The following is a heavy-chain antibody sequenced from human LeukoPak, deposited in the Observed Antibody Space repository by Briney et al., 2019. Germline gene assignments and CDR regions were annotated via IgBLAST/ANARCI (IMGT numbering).Heavy chain of an antibody. J-gene: IGHJ4*02. CDR1: GFTFSSYS. CDR2: ISSSSSTYI. D-gene: IGHD5-12*01. V-gene: IGHV3-21*01. Sequence: GGSLRLSCAASGFTFSSYSMNWVRQAPGKGLEWVSSISSSSSTYIYYADSVKGRFTISRDNAKNSLYLQMNSLRAEDTAVYYCARDYPSGYRFDYWGQGTLFTVSS. CDR3: ARDYPSGYRFDY.